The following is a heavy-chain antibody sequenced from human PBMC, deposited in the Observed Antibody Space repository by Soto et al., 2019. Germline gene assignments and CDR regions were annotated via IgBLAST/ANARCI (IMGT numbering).Heavy chain of an antibody. D-gene: IGHD5-18*01. Sequence: QVQLVQSGAEVKKPGSSVKVSCKASGGTFSSYAISWVRQAPGQGLEWMGGIIPIFGTANYAPKFQGRVMITAGESTSTAYMELSSLRYEDTAVYYCARGGYSYGYYYYGMDVWGQGTTVTVSS. CDR2: IIPIFGTA. J-gene: IGHJ6*02. CDR1: GGTFSSYA. CDR3: ARGGYSYGYYYYGMDV. V-gene: IGHV1-69*01.